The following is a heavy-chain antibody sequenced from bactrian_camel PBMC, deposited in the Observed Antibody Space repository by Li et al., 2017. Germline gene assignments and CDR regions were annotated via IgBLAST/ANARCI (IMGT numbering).Heavy chain of an antibody. CDR3: AARGGRGTCLGRIAYGNDY. CDR2: IRSDGNST. Sequence: VESGGGLVQPGGSLRLSCAASGFTFSSYAMNWVRQAAGEGLEWLSGIRSDGNSTCYTGSVKGRFTLSRDNAKNTVYLQMNSLNPEDTALYYCAARGGRGTCLGRIAYGNDYRGPGTQVTVS. J-gene: IGHJ4*01. CDR1: GFTFSSYA. V-gene: IGHV3S35*01. D-gene: IGHD5*01.